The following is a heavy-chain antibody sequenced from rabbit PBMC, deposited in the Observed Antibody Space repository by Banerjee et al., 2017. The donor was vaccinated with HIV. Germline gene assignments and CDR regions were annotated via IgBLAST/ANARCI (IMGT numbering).Heavy chain of an antibody. D-gene: IGHD1-1*01. J-gene: IGHJ6*01. Sequence: QEQLEESGGDLVKPGASLTLTCTASGVSFSVSSYMCWVRQAPGKGLEWIACIDAGSSDFTYFASWAKGRFTISKTSSTTVTLQMTSLTAADTATYFCARDTSSSFSSYGMDLWGPGTLVTVS. CDR2: IDAGSSDFT. CDR1: GVSFSVSSY. CDR3: ARDTSSSFSSYGMDL. V-gene: IGHV1S45*01.